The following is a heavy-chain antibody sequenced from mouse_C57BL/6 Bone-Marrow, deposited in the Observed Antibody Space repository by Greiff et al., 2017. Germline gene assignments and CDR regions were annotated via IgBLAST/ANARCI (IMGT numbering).Heavy chain of an antibody. CDR2: IYPRSGNT. CDR3: ARCYDGAY. CDR1: GYTFTSYG. Sequence: VQLQQSGAELARPGASVKLSCKASGYTFTSYGISWVKQRTGQGLEWIGEIYPRSGNTYYNEKFKGKATLTADKSSSTAYMELRSLTSEGSAVYFCARCYDGAYGGQGTLVSVSA. J-gene: IGHJ3*01. V-gene: IGHV1-81*01. D-gene: IGHD2-12*01.